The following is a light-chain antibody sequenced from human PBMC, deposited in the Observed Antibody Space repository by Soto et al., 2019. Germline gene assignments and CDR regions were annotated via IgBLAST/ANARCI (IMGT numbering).Light chain of an antibody. J-gene: IGKJ4*01. V-gene: IGKV3-11*01. CDR3: QQRSNWPLT. CDR2: DAS. Sequence: EIALTQSPATLSLSPGERATLSCRASQSVSSYLVWYQHKPGQAPRLLIYDASNRATGIPARFSGSGSGTDFTLTISSLEPEDYAVYYGQQRSNWPLTFGGGTKVDIK. CDR1: QSVSSY.